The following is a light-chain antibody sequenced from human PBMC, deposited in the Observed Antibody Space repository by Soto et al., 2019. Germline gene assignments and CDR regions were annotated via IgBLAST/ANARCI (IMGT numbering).Light chain of an antibody. J-gene: IGKJ5*01. CDR1: QGISSSY. V-gene: IGKV3-20*01. CDR2: GAS. CDR3: QQYDNLPIT. Sequence: ENVLTQSPGTLSLSPGERATLSCRASQGISSSYLAWYQQTPGQAPRLLIYGASSRATGIPDRFSGSGSGTDFTLTISRLEPEDVATYYCQQYDNLPITFGQGTRLEI.